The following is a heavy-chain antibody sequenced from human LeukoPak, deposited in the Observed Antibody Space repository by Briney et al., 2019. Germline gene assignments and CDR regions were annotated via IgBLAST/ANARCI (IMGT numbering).Heavy chain of an antibody. CDR1: GFTFSSCS. J-gene: IGHJ6*02. V-gene: IGHV3-21*01. CDR3: ARDIYDFWSGYYYYYYGMDV. D-gene: IGHD3-3*01. Sequence: GGSLRLSCAASGFTFSSCSMNWVRQAPGKGLEWVSSISSSSSYIYYADSVKGRFTISRDNAKNSLYLQMNSLRAEDTAVYYCARDIYDFWSGYYYYYYGMDVWGQGTTVTVSS. CDR2: ISSSSSYI.